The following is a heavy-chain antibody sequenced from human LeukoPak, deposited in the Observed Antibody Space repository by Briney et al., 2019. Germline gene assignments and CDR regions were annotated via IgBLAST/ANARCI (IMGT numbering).Heavy chain of an antibody. V-gene: IGHV3-23*01. CDR3: AKDIMVRGVIDYYYYMDV. CDR1: GFTFSSYA. J-gene: IGHJ6*03. Sequence: GGSLRLSCAASGFTFSSYAMSWVRQAPGKGLEWVSAISGNGGRTYYADSVKGRFTISRDNSKNTLYLQMNSLRAEDTAVYYCAKDIMVRGVIDYYYYMDVWGKGTTVTVSS. CDR2: ISGNGGRT. D-gene: IGHD3-10*01.